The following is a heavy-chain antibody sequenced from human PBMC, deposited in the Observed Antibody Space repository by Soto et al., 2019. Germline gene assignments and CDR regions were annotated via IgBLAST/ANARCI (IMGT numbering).Heavy chain of an antibody. D-gene: IGHD3-22*01. Sequence: GGSLRLSCAASGFTFSSYWMSWVRQAPGKGLEWVANIKQDGSEKWYVGSVKGRFTISRDNAKKSLYLQMNRLRVEDTAVYYCARGDYHDSSGPFSDAFDIWGQGTMVTVSS. CDR2: IKQDGSEK. V-gene: IGHV3-7*04. CDR1: GFTFSSYW. CDR3: ARGDYHDSSGPFSDAFDI. J-gene: IGHJ3*02.